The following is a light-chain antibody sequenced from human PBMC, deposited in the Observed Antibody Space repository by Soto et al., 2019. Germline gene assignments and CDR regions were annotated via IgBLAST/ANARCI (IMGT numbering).Light chain of an antibody. Sequence: DIQIPQSPSTLSGSAGDRVTITCRASQTISSWLAWYQQKPGKAPKLLIYKASTLKGGVPSRFSGSGSGTEFTLTISSLQPDDFAAYYCQQYDSYSEAFGQGTKVDI. CDR2: KAS. J-gene: IGKJ1*01. CDR3: QQYDSYSEA. V-gene: IGKV1-5*03. CDR1: QTISSW.